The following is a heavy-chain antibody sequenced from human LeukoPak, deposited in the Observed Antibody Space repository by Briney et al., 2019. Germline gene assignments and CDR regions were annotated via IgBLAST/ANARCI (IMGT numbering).Heavy chain of an antibody. J-gene: IGHJ4*02. CDR1: GGTFSSYA. CDR2: ILPILGIA. D-gene: IGHD5-18*01. Sequence: PVKVSCKASGGTFSSYAISWVRQAPGQGLEWMGRILPILGIANYAQKFQGRVTITADKSTSTAYMELSSLRSEDTAVYYCARDPDTAMATGNFDYWGQGTLVTVSS. V-gene: IGHV1-69*04. CDR3: ARDPDTAMATGNFDY.